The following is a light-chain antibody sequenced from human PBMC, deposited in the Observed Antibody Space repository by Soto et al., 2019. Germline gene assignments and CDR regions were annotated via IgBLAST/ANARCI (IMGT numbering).Light chain of an antibody. V-gene: IGKV3-15*01. CDR3: QQYNNWPPGT. CDR2: GAS. CDR1: QSVSSN. Sequence: DIVMTQSPATLSVSPGERATLSCRASQSVSSNLAWYQQKPGQAPRLLIYGASTRATGIPARFSGSGSGTEFTLTISSLQSEDFAVYYCQQYNNWPPGTFGQGTRWIS. J-gene: IGKJ1*01.